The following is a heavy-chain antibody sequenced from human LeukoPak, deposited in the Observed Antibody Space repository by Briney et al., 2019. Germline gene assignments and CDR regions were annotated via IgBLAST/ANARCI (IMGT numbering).Heavy chain of an antibody. CDR1: GFTFSSYW. D-gene: IGHD6-13*01. V-gene: IGHV3-74*01. J-gene: IGHJ4*02. Sequence: PGGFLRLSCAASGFTFSSYWMHWVRQAPGKGLVWVSRINSDGSSTSYADSVKGRFTISRDNAKNTLYLQMNSLRAEDTAVYYCARAAAAGQFDYWGQGTLVTVSS. CDR3: ARAAAAGQFDY. CDR2: INSDGSST.